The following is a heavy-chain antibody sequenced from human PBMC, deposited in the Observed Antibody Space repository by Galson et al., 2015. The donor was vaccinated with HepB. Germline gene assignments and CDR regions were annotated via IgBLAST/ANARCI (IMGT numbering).Heavy chain of an antibody. CDR3: AATARYYYDSSGYDY. V-gene: IGHV1-58*02. CDR2: IVVGSGNT. D-gene: IGHD3-22*01. J-gene: IGHJ4*02. Sequence: SVKVSCKASGFTFTSSAMQWVRQARGQRLEWIGWIVVGSGNTNYAQKFQERVTITRDMSTSTAYMELSSLRSEDTAVYYCAATARYYYDSSGYDYWGQGTLVTVSS. CDR1: GFTFTSSA.